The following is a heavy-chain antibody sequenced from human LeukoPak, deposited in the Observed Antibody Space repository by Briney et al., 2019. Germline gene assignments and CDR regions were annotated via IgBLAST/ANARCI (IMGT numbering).Heavy chain of an antibody. V-gene: IGHV4-4*07. CDR3: ARDRDRYGSGSYWFDP. Sequence: SETLSLTCTVSGGSISSYYWSWIRQPAGKGLEWIGRIYTSGSTNYNPSLKSRVTMSVDTSKNQFSLKLSSVTAADTAVYYCARDRDRYGSGSYWFDPWGPRTLVTVSS. J-gene: IGHJ5*02. CDR2: IYTSGST. CDR1: GGSISSYY. D-gene: IGHD3-10*01.